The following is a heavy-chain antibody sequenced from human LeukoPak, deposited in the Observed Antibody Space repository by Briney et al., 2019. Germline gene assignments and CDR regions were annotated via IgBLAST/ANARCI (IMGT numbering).Heavy chain of an antibody. Sequence: PGGSLRLSCAASGFTFSSYAMSWVRQAPGKGLGWVSAISGSGGSTYYADSVKGRFTISRDNSKNTLYLQMNSLRAEDTAVYYCAKAYYLPHTYFDYWGQGTLVTVSS. CDR2: ISGSGGST. J-gene: IGHJ4*02. CDR1: GFTFSSYA. CDR3: AKAYYLPHTYFDY. V-gene: IGHV3-23*01. D-gene: IGHD3-22*01.